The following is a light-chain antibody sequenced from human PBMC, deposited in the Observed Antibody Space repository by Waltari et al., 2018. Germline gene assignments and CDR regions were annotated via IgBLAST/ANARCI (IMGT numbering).Light chain of an antibody. CDR2: DVS. CDR1: SSDVGSYNY. CDR3: SSYISSSTLEL. Sequence: QSALTQPAPVSGSPGQSITISCTGTSSDVGSYNYSPWYQQHPGKAPKLMFFDVSKRPSGVSNRFSGSKSGNTASLTISGLQAEDEADYYCSSYISSSTLELFGGGTSLTVL. V-gene: IGLV2-14*03. J-gene: IGLJ2*01.